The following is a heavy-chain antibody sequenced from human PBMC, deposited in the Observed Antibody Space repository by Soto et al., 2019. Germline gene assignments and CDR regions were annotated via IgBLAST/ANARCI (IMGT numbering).Heavy chain of an antibody. CDR2: INHSGST. D-gene: IGHD3-10*01. V-gene: IGHV4-34*01. J-gene: IGHJ6*02. Sequence: VEEGNIGDFGGSRIRKHTGKGLEWIGEINHSGSTNYNPSLKSRVTISVDTSKNQFSLKLSSVTAADTAVYYCARQRRNYYGSGSYLKSYYYYGMDVWGQGTTVTVSS. CDR3: ARQRRNYYGSGSYLKSYYYYGMDV. CDR1: EGNIGDFG.